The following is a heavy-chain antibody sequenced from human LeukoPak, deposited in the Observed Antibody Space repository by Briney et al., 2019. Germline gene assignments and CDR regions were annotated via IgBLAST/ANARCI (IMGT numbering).Heavy chain of an antibody. V-gene: IGHV5-51*01. CDR3: ARAASIRGLGISSPRAFDV. CDR2: IYPGDSDI. J-gene: IGHJ3*01. CDR1: GFSFTNYW. D-gene: IGHD3-10*01. Sequence: GESLKISCKGSGFSFTNYWIGWVRQVPGKGLEWMGIIYPGDSDIRYRPSFQGQVTISADKSISTAYLRWSSLKASDTGMYYCARAASIRGLGISSPRAFDVWGQGTTVTISS.